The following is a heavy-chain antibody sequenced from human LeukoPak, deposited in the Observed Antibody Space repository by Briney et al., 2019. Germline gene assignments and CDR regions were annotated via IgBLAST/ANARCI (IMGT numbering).Heavy chain of an antibody. CDR3: ARDTKRSRARWENLGFDP. J-gene: IGHJ5*02. CDR1: GYTFTSYG. CDR2: IITYNGNT. D-gene: IGHD1-26*01. V-gene: IGHV1-18*01. Sequence: ASVKVSCKASGYTFTSYGISWVRQAPGQGLEWMGYIITYNGNTNYAQKLQGRVTMTTDTSTSTAYMELRSLRSDDTAVHYRARDTKRSRARWENLGFDPWGQETLVTVSS.